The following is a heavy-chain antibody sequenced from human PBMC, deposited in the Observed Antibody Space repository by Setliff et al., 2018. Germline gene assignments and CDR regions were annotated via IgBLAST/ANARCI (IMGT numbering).Heavy chain of an antibody. CDR3: AADYYDSSGYGY. CDR1: GYTLTELS. Sequence: ASVKVSCKVSGYTLTELSMHWVRQAPGKGLEWMGGFDPEDGVTIYAQKFQGRVTMTEDTSTDTAYMELSSLRSEDTAVYYCAADYYDSSGYGYWGQGTLVTVSS. D-gene: IGHD3-22*01. J-gene: IGHJ4*02. CDR2: FDPEDGVT. V-gene: IGHV1-24*01.